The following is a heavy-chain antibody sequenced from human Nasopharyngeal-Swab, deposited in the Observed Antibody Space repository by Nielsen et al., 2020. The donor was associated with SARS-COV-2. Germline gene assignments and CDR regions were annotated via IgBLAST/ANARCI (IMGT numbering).Heavy chain of an antibody. V-gene: IGHV3-23*01. CDR1: GFTFSSYA. J-gene: IGHJ2*01. D-gene: IGHD6-13*01. Sequence: GASLKISCAASGFTFSSYAMSWVRQAPGKGLEWVSTLSGSGSSTYYADSVKGRFTISRDNSKNTPYLQMNSLRAEDTAVYYCAKVRGSSWYHWYFDLWGRGTLVTVSS. CDR3: AKVRGSSWYHWYFDL. CDR2: LSGSGSST.